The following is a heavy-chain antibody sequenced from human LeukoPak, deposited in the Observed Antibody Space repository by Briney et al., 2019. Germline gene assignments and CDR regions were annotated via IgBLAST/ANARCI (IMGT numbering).Heavy chain of an antibody. D-gene: IGHD3-3*01. CDR3: ARASGHRRYYFDY. CDR1: GFTFSSFG. J-gene: IGHJ4*02. CDR2: ISGSGGSTI. Sequence: PGGSLRLSCAASGFTFSSFGMSWVRQAPGKGLEWVSAISGSGGSTIYYADSVKGRFTMSRDNAKNSLYLQMNSLRADDTAVYYCARASGHRRYYFDYWGQGTLVTVSS. V-gene: IGHV3-48*03.